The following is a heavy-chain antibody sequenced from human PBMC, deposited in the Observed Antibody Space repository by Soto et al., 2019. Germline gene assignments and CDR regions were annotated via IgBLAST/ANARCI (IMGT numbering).Heavy chain of an antibody. CDR2: IYSDDDK. CDR3: ARRRVLGGGTCFDP. J-gene: IGHJ5*02. V-gene: IGHV2-5*02. CDR1: GFSLSTSGEG. Sequence: QITLKESGPTLVKRTQTLTLTCTFSGFSLSTSGEGVAWIRQRPGKALEWLALIYSDDDKRLSPALEKRLTITKDTSKNPVVVTMANMDPVDTATYYCARRRVLGGGTCFDPWGQGILVTVSS. D-gene: IGHD1-1*01.